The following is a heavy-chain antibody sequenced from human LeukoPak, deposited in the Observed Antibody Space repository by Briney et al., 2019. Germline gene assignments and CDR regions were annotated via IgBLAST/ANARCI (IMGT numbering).Heavy chain of an antibody. V-gene: IGHV3-11*05. Sequence: PGGSLRLSCAASGFTFSDYYMSWIRQAPGKGLEWVSYISSSSSYTNYADSVKGRFTISRDNAKNSLYLQMNSLRAEDTAVYYCARDRVRVITVFTWEVYYYGMDVWGQGTTVTVSS. J-gene: IGHJ6*02. CDR1: GFTFSDYY. D-gene: IGHD3-3*01. CDR3: ARDRVRVITVFTWEVYYYGMDV. CDR2: ISSSSSYT.